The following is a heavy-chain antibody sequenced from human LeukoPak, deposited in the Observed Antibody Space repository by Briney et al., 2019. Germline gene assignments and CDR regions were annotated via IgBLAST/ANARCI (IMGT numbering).Heavy chain of an antibody. V-gene: IGHV4-30-2*01. D-gene: IGHD2-15*01. J-gene: IGHJ3*02. Sequence: SETLSLTCTVSGGSITSGGYYWSWIRQPPGKGLEWIGYIYHSGSTCYNPSLKSRVTISVDTSKNQFSLKLSSVTAADTAVYYCARVGFYCSGGSCYFDAFDIWGQGTMVTVSS. CDR1: GGSITSGGYY. CDR2: IYHSGST. CDR3: ARVGFYCSGGSCYFDAFDI.